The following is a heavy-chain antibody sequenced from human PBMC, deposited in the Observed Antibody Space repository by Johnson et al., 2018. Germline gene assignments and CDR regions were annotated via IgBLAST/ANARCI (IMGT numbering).Heavy chain of an antibody. Sequence: QVQLVQSGAEVKKPGSSVKVSCKASGGTFSSYGINWVRRAPGQGLEWMGGIIPIFGPPNYAQKFQGRVPITATEATSTAYMELSSLRSEDTAVDYCARDSYSTVCMDVWGQGTTVTVSS. V-gene: IGHV1-69*01. D-gene: IGHD4-11*01. CDR2: IIPIFGPP. CDR3: ARDSYSTVCMDV. J-gene: IGHJ6*02. CDR1: GGTFSSYG.